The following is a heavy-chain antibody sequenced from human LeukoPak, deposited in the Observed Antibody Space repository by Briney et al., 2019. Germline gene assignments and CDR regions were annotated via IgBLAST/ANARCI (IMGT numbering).Heavy chain of an antibody. CDR3: ARTPTIFGVVLLYYFDY. CDR2: INHSGST. D-gene: IGHD3-3*01. Sequence: SETLSLTCAAYGGSFSGYYWSWIRQPPGKGLEWIGEINHSGSTNYNPSLKSRVTISVDTSKNQFSLKLSSVTAADTAVYYCARTPTIFGVVLLYYFDYWGQGTLVTVSS. V-gene: IGHV4-34*01. J-gene: IGHJ4*02. CDR1: GGSFSGYY.